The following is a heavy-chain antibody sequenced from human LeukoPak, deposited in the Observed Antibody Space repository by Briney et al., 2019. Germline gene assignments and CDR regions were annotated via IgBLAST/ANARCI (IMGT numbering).Heavy chain of an antibody. D-gene: IGHD6-13*01. CDR1: GGSISSSSYY. V-gene: IGHV4-39*01. CDR3: AGRLAGTEDY. J-gene: IGHJ4*02. CDR2: IYYSGST. Sequence: SETLSLTCTVSGGSISSSSYYWGWIRQPPGKGLEWIGSIYYSGSTYYNPSLKSRVTISVDASKNQFSLKLSSVTAADTAVYYCAGRLAGTEDYWGQGTLVTVSS.